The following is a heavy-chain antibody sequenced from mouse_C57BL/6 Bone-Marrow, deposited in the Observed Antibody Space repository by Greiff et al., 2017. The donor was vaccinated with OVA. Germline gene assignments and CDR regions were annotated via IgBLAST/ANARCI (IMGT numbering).Heavy chain of an antibody. J-gene: IGHJ3*01. CDR2: INPNNGGT. D-gene: IGHD2-4*01. CDR3: AREGTYYDYSWFAY. Sequence: EVQLQQSGPELVKPGASVKISCKASGYTFTDYYMNWVKQSHGKSLEWIGDINPNNGGTSYNQKFKGKATLTVDKSSSTAYMELRSLTSEDSAVYYCAREGTYYDYSWFAYWGQGTLVTVSA. CDR1: GYTFTDYY. V-gene: IGHV1-26*01.